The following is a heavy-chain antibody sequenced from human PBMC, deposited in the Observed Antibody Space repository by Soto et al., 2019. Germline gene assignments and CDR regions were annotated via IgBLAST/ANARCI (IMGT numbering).Heavy chain of an antibody. CDR3: ARSDHVDRYFDY. CDR2: IIPCHGYT. J-gene: IGHJ4*02. Sequence: QVELVQSGPEVKKPGASVKVSCKASGYSFTNYAIGWVRQAPGQGLEWVGWIIPCHGYTNYAQTFQGRITVTTDSSTSTAYMDLGRLRSDDTAGYYCARSDHVDRYFDYWGQGTRITGSS. V-gene: IGHV1-18*01. D-gene: IGHD3-16*01. CDR1: GYSFTNYA.